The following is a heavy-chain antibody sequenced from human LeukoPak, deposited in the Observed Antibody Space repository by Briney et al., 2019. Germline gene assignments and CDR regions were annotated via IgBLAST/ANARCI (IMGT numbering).Heavy chain of an antibody. V-gene: IGHV4-34*01. CDR3: ARVSYDYYYYYMDV. CDR1: GGSFSGYY. J-gene: IGHJ6*03. Sequence: SETLSLTCAVYGGSFSGYYWSWIRQPPGKGLEWIGEINHSGSTNYNPSLKSRVTISVDTSKNQVSLKLSSVTAADTAVYYCARVSYDYYYYYMDVWGKGTTGTVSS. D-gene: IGHD5-12*01. CDR2: INHSGST.